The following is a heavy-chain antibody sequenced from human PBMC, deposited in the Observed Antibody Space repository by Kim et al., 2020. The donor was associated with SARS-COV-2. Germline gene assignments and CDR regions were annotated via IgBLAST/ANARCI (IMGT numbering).Heavy chain of an antibody. Sequence: GGSLRLSCAASGFTFSSYGMHWVRQAPGKGLEWVAVIWDDGSNKYYADSVKGRFTISRDNSKNTLYLQMNSLRAEDTAVYYCARSQLAGFFDYWGQGTLGTVSS. D-gene: IGHD6-6*01. J-gene: IGHJ4*02. CDR2: IWDDGSNK. CDR3: ARSQLAGFFDY. V-gene: IGHV3-33*01. CDR1: GFTFSSYG.